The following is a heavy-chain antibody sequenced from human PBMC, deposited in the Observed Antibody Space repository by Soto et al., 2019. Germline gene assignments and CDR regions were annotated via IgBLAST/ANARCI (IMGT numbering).Heavy chain of an antibody. CDR1: GFTFSDYY. Sequence: QVQLVESGGGLVKPGGSLRLSCAASGFTFSDYYMTWIRQSPGKGLEWVSYIRSSGGLIYYADSVKGRFTISRDNARNSLYLQMRSLRAEDSAVYYCARDRYDFWSGSDHYGLDVWGQGTTVTVSS. D-gene: IGHD3-3*01. CDR2: IRSSGGLI. J-gene: IGHJ6*02. V-gene: IGHV3-11*01. CDR3: ARDRYDFWSGSDHYGLDV.